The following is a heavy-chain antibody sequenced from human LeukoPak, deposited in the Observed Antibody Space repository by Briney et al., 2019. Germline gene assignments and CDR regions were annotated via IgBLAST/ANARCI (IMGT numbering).Heavy chain of an antibody. J-gene: IGHJ4*02. V-gene: IGHV3-23*01. CDR2: ISGSGGST. D-gene: IGHD3-10*01. CDR3: AKDGGRYYYGSGSPVGYFDY. CDR1: GFTFSSYV. Sequence: PGGSLRLSCAASGFTFSSYVMSWVRQAPGKGLEWVSAISGSGGSTYYADSVKGRFTISRDNSKNTLYLQMNSLRAEDTAVYYCAKDGGRYYYGSGSPVGYFDYWGQGTLVTVSS.